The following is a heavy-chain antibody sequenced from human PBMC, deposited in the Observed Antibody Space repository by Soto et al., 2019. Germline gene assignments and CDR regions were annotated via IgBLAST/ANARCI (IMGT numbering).Heavy chain of an antibody. V-gene: IGHV4-30-4*01. J-gene: IGHJ4*02. CDR1: DGSISSGDYS. Sequence: SETLALTCSVSDGSISSGDYSWSWIRQPPGKGLEGIGYIYYTGSTYYNPSLKSRLSLSVVTSKNQFSLRLSSVTAADTAVYYCARDRAAGGTSVYIHYRGQAILVPVSS. CDR3: ARDRAAGGTSVYIHY. D-gene: IGHD2-15*01. CDR2: IYYTGST.